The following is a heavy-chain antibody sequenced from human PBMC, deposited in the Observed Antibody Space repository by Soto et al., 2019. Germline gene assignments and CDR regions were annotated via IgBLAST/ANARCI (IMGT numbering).Heavy chain of an antibody. Sequence: GGSLRLSCAASGFTFSSYAMSWVRQAPGKGLEWVSAISSSGGSTYYADSVKGRFTISRDNSKNTMYLQMNSLRVEDTAVYYCAPLACDLVLVETYRFDSWGQGTLVTVSS. V-gene: IGHV3-23*01. J-gene: IGHJ4*02. CDR3: APLACDLVLVETYRFDS. D-gene: IGHD2-21*01. CDR1: GFTFSSYA. CDR2: ISSSGGST.